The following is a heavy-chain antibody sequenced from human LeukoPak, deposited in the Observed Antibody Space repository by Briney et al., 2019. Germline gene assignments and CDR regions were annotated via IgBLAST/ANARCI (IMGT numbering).Heavy chain of an antibody. J-gene: IGHJ4*02. CDR3: ARDHRYAFDN. V-gene: IGHV3-48*04. CDR2: VGIDSGNT. CDR1: GFTFNDYS. D-gene: IGHD5-12*01. Sequence: GGSLRLSCAASGFTFNDYSMNWVRQAPGKGLEWISYVGIDSGNTKYADSVKGRFTISGDSAKNSVFLQMNNLRVEDTAVYYCARDHRYAFDNWGQGPLVTVSS.